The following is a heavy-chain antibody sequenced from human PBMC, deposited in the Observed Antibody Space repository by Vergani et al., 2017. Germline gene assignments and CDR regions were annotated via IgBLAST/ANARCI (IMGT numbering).Heavy chain of an antibody. J-gene: IGHJ6*02. Sequence: QVQLVQSGAEVKKPGSSVKVSCKASGGTFRNYAISWVRQAPGQGLEWMGGIIPIFGRANYAQKFQGRVTITPDESTSSAYMELSSLKSEDTAVYYCGREEIPYNWNAPYDYGMDVWGQGTSVPVPS. CDR3: GREEIPYNWNAPYDYGMDV. D-gene: IGHD1-20*01. V-gene: IGHV1-69*05. CDR1: GGTFRNYA. CDR2: IIPIFGRA.